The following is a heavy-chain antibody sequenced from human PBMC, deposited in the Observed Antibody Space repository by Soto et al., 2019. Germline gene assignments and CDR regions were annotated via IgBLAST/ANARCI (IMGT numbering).Heavy chain of an antibody. V-gene: IGHV4-59*01. D-gene: IGHD3-10*01. J-gene: IGHJ4*02. CDR1: GGSISPYY. Sequence: PSETLSLTCTVSGGSISPYYWTWIRQPPGKGLEYIGYIHYSGRTNYNPSLQSRVTISVDTSKSQFSLKLSSVTAADTAVYYCARDRGLHGSGTDYNCGFDFWGQGTLVTVSS. CDR3: ARDRGLHGSGTDYNCGFDF. CDR2: IHYSGRT.